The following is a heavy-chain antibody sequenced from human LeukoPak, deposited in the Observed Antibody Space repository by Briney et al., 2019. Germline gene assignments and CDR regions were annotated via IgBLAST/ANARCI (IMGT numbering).Heavy chain of an antibody. V-gene: IGHV3-7*01. CDR1: GLTFISAL. CDR2: IKQDGSEK. Sequence: GGALRVSSAAPGLTFISALMSGGRQAPGEGRGWVANIKQDGSEKYYVDSVKGRFTISRDNAKNSLYLQMNSLRAEDTAVYYCARSYDSSGYFLPWGYFDYWGQGTLVTVSS. J-gene: IGHJ4*02. D-gene: IGHD3-22*01. CDR3: ARSYDSSGYFLPWGYFDY.